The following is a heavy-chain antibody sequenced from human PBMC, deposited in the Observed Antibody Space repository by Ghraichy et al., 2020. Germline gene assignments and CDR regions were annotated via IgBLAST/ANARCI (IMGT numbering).Heavy chain of an antibody. D-gene: IGHD3-10*01. Sequence: GESLNISCAASGFTFSSYAMSWVRQAPGKGLEWVSGTSGSGDTTYYADSVKGRFTISRDNSKNTLSLQMNSLRAEDTAVYYCAKERWFGGYKISWGQGTLVTVSS. V-gene: IGHV3-23*01. CDR1: GFTFSSYA. J-gene: IGHJ4*02. CDR3: AKERWFGGYKIS. CDR2: TSGSGDTT.